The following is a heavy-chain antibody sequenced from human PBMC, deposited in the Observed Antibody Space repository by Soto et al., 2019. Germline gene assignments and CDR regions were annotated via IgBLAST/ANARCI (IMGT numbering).Heavy chain of an antibody. CDR3: ASRPVTIFGVPE. V-gene: IGHV4-39*01. CDR1: GIPISSGRYS. CDR2: IYYSGST. D-gene: IGHD3-3*01. Sequence: SEALYILWSIPGIPISSGRYSWSWIRQPTGKGLGWIGSIYYSGSTYYNPSLKSRVTISVDTSKNQFSLKLSSVTAADTAVYYCASRPVTIFGVPEWGQGTLVTLSS. J-gene: IGHJ4*02.